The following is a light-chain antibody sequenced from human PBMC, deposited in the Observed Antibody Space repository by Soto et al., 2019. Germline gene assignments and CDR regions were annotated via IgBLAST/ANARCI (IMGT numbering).Light chain of an antibody. Sequence: DIQMTQSPSSLSASVGDIVTITCRASQSISSYLNWYQQKPGKAPKLLIYAASSLQSGVPSRFSGSGSGTDFTLTISSLQPEDFATYYCQQLHDYPITFGQGTRLEI. CDR2: AAS. CDR1: QSISSY. V-gene: IGKV1-39*01. CDR3: QQLHDYPIT. J-gene: IGKJ5*01.